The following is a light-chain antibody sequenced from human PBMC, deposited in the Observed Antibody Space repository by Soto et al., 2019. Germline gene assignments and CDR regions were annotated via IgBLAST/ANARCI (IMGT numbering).Light chain of an antibody. CDR3: QDYVGSPRT. J-gene: IGKJ1*01. V-gene: IGKV3-20*01. CDR2: GAS. Sequence: EIALTQSPGTLSLSPGERATLSCRAGQSVTNNYLAWYQQKPGQAPRPLIYGASTRITDIPDRFSGSGPGTDFTLSIDSLQPEDFATYYCQDYVGSPRTFGQGNKVDIK. CDR1: QSVTNNY.